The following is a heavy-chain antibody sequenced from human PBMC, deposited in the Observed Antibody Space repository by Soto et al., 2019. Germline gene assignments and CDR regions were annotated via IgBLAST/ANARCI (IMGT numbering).Heavy chain of an antibody. J-gene: IGHJ6*03. CDR1: GYTFTSYG. V-gene: IGHV1-18*01. CDR3: ARQYLDFLTCYYKEYYFYLGV. D-gene: IGHD3-9*01. CDR2: ISAYNGNT. Sequence: GASVKVSCKASGYTFTSYGISWVRQAPGQGLEWMGWISAYNGNTNYAQKLQGRVTMTTDTSTSTAYMELRSLRSDDTAVYYCARQYLDFLTCYYKEYYFYLGVWGKGTTVTVSS.